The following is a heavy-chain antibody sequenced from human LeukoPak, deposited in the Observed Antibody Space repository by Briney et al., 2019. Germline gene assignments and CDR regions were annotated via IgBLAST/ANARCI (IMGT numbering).Heavy chain of an antibody. D-gene: IGHD3-22*01. CDR2: INSDGSST. V-gene: IGHV3-74*01. Sequence: AGGSLRLSCAASGFTFSSYAMSWVRQAPGKGLVWVSRINSDGSSTSYADSVKGRFTISRDNAKNTLYLQMNSLRAEDTAVYYCARAYYYDSSVLDYWGQGTLVTVSS. J-gene: IGHJ4*02. CDR3: ARAYYYDSSVLDY. CDR1: GFTFSSYA.